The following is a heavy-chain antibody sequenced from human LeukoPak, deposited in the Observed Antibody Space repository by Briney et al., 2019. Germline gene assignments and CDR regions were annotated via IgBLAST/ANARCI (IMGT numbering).Heavy chain of an antibody. CDR2: ISYDGSNK. J-gene: IGHJ4*02. CDR1: GFTFSSYA. D-gene: IGHD3-10*01. CDR3: ARSRIGVEDY. Sequence: GGSLRLSCAASGFTFSSYAMHWVRQAPVKGLEWVAVISYDGSNKYYADSVKGRFTISRDNSKNTLYLQMNSLRAEDTAVYYCARSRIGVEDYWGQGTLVTVSS. V-gene: IGHV3-30-3*01.